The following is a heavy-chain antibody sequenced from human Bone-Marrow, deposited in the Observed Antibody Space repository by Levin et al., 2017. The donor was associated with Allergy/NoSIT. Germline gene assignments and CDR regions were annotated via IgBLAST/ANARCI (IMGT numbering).Heavy chain of an antibody. J-gene: IGHJ6*02. CDR3: ARDSVPAAMAHGMDV. CDR2: IWYDGSNK. CDR1: GFTFSSYG. Sequence: PGGSLRLSCAASGFTFSSYGMHWVRQAPGKGLEWVAVIWYDGSNKYYADSVKGRFTISRDNSKNTLYLQMNSLRAEDTAVYYCARDSVPAAMAHGMDVWGQGTTVTVSS. V-gene: IGHV3-33*01. D-gene: IGHD2-2*01.